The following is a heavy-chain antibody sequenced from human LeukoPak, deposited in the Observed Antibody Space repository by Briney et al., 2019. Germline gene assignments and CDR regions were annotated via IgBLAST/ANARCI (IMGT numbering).Heavy chain of an antibody. J-gene: IGHJ4*02. Sequence: PSETLSLTCTVSGGSISSYYWSWIRQPPGKGLEWIGYIYYSGSTNYNPSLKSRVTISVDTSKNQFSLKLSSVTAADTAVYYCARFMVRGVFYYFDYWGQGTLVTVSS. CDR2: IYYSGST. V-gene: IGHV4-59*01. CDR1: GGSISSYY. CDR3: ARFMVRGVFYYFDY. D-gene: IGHD3-10*01.